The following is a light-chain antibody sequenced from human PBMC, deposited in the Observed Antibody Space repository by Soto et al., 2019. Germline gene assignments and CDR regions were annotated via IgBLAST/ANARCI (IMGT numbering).Light chain of an antibody. CDR3: QQANTFPPT. CDR2: AAS. Sequence: DIPMTQSPSSVSASVGDRVTIACRSTQDISNWLAWYQQKPGEAPRLLIYAASILQSGVPSRISGSGSGTDFTLTISSLQPEDFATYYCQQANTFPPTFGGGTKVEIK. J-gene: IGKJ4*01. CDR1: QDISNW. V-gene: IGKV1-12*01.